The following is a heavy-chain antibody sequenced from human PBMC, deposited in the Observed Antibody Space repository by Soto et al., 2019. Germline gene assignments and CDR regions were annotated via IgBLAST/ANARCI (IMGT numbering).Heavy chain of an antibody. Sequence: QVQLVQSGDEVKKPGASVKVSCKASGYIFVNYGIAWVRQAPGQGLEWMGWIGPYTGNTHSATKVQGRLTMTTDTSTSTAYMDLGSLTSDDTAVYYCVMVDNYVTPTPQDVWGQGTTVTGSS. CDR1: GYIFVNYG. CDR3: VMVDNYVTPTPQDV. J-gene: IGHJ6*02. V-gene: IGHV1-18*01. CDR2: IGPYTGNT. D-gene: IGHD3-16*01.